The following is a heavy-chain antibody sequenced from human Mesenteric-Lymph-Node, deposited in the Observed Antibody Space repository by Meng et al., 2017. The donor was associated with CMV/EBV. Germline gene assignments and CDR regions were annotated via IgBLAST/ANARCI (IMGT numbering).Heavy chain of an antibody. J-gene: IGHJ4*02. D-gene: IGHD6-6*01. CDR1: GFTVSSNY. V-gene: IGHV3-53*01. Sequence: GESLKISCAASGFTVSSNYMSWVRQAPGKGLEWVSVIYSGGSTYYADSVKGRFTTSRDDSKNTLYLQMNSLRGEDTAVYFCARDHELGSSIDYWGQGTLVTVSS. CDR3: ARDHELGSSIDY. CDR2: IYSGGST.